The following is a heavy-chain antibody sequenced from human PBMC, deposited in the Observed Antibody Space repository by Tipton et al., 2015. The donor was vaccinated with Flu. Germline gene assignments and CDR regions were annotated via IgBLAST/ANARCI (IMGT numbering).Heavy chain of an antibody. CDR3: ARVRGNRYDFWSGYYAVEGNAFNI. V-gene: IGHV4-4*07. Sequence: LRLSCTVSGGSISSYYWSWIRQPAGKGLEWIGRIYTSGSTNYNPSLKSRVTMSVDTSKNQFSLKLSSVTAADTAVYYCARVRGNRYDFWSGYYAVEGNAFNIWGQGTMVTVSS. CDR1: GGSISSYY. CDR2: IYTSGST. J-gene: IGHJ3*02. D-gene: IGHD3-3*01.